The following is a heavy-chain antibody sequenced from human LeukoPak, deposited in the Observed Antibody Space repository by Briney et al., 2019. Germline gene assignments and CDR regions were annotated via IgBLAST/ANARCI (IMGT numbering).Heavy chain of an antibody. Sequence: SGTLSLTCAVYGGSFSGYYWSWIREPPGKGLEWIGEINHSGSPNYIPSLKSRVSISVDTPKNQFSLKLSSVTAADTAVYYCARAPDYDILTGYWFDPWGQGTLVTVSS. J-gene: IGHJ5*02. CDR3: ARAPDYDILTGYWFDP. CDR1: GGSFSGYY. D-gene: IGHD3-9*01. V-gene: IGHV4-34*01. CDR2: INHSGSP.